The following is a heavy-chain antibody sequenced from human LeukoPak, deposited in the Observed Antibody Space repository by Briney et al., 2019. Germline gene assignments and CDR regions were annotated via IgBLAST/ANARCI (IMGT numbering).Heavy chain of an antibody. CDR2: IYWDDDK. V-gene: IGHV2-5*02. CDR3: AHVLWFGELSLNWFDP. J-gene: IGHJ5*02. Sequence: SGPTLVNPTQTLTLTCTFSGFSLSTSGVGVGWIRQPPGKALEWLALIYWDDDKRYSPSLKSRLTITKDTSKNQVVLTMTNMDPVDTATYYCAHVLWFGELSLNWFDPWGQGTLVTVSS. D-gene: IGHD3-10*01. CDR1: GFSLSTSGVG.